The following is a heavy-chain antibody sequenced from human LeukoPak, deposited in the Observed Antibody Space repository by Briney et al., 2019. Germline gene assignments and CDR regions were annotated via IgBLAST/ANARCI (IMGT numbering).Heavy chain of an antibody. V-gene: IGHV3-23*01. D-gene: IGHD3-22*01. CDR3: AKDHAFYDSSGYYYY. J-gene: IGHJ4*02. CDR1: GFTFSSYA. Sequence: PGVSLRLSCAASGFTFSSYAMSWVRQAPGKGLEWVSAISGSGGSTYYADSVKGRFTISRDNSKNTLYLQMNSLRAEDMAVYYCAKDHAFYDSSGYYYYWGQGTLVTVSS. CDR2: ISGSGGST.